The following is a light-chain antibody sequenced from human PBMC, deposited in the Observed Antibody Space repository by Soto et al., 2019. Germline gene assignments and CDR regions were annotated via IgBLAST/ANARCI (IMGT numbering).Light chain of an antibody. CDR2: DAS. V-gene: IGKV3-20*01. CDR1: QSVSNNY. CDR3: QHFGSSPPIT. J-gene: IGKJ5*01. Sequence: EIVLTQSPGTLSLSPGERATLSCRASQSVSNNYLAWYQQKPGQAPRLLIYDASSRATGIPDKFSGSGSGTDFTLIISRLEPEDFAVYYCQHFGSSPPITFGQGTRLEIK.